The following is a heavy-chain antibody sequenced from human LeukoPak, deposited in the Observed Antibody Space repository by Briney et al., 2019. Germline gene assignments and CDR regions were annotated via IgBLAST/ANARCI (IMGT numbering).Heavy chain of an antibody. Sequence: RPSETLSLTCTVSGGSMSSYYWSWIRQPPGKGLEWIGYILYSGSTNYNPSLKSRVTLSVDTSKNQFSLKLGSVTAADTAVYYCARQPYMLGAYYFDYWGQGTLVTVSS. CDR3: ARQPYMLGAYYFDY. V-gene: IGHV4-59*08. CDR1: GGSMSSYY. D-gene: IGHD1-26*01. CDR2: ILYSGST. J-gene: IGHJ4*02.